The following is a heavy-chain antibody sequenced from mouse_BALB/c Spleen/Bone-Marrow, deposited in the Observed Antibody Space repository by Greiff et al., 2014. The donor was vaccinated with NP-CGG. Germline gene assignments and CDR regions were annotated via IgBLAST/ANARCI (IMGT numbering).Heavy chain of an antibody. Sequence: QVQLQQSGAELVKPGASVKLSCKASGYSFTRYYMYWVKQRPGQGLEWIGEINPSNGGTNFNEKFKSKATLTVDKSSSTAYMQFSSLTAEDSAVYYCTRSNYGYGYFDVRGAGTTVTVSS. J-gene: IGHJ1*01. CDR3: TRSNYGYGYFDV. D-gene: IGHD1-1*01. CDR1: GYSFTRYY. CDR2: INPSNGGT. V-gene: IGHV1S81*02.